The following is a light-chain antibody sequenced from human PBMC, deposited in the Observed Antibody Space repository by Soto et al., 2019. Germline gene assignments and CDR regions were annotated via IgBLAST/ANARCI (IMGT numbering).Light chain of an antibody. CDR3: SSYTSQDTLV. J-gene: IGLJ3*02. Sequence: QSALTQPASVSGSPGQSITISCTGTSSDVGGYDHVSWYQQHPGKAPKLIIYDVSIRPSGVSNRFSGSNAGNTASLAVSELQAEDEADYYCSSYTSQDTLVFGGGTKLTVL. CDR1: SSDVGGYDH. CDR2: DVS. V-gene: IGLV2-14*03.